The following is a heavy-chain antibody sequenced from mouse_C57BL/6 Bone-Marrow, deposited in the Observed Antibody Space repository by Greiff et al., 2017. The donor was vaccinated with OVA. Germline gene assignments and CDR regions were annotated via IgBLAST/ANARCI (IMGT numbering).Heavy chain of an antibody. V-gene: IGHV1-66*01. CDR3: ALYDSYYFDY. Sequence: VQLQESGPELVKPGASVKISCKASGYSFTSYYIHWVKQRPGQGLEWIGWIYPGSGNTKYNEKFKGKATLTADTSSSTAYMQLSSLTSEDSAVYYCALYDSYYFDYWGQGTTLTVSS. J-gene: IGHJ2*01. CDR2: IYPGSGNT. CDR1: GYSFTSYY. D-gene: IGHD2-4*01.